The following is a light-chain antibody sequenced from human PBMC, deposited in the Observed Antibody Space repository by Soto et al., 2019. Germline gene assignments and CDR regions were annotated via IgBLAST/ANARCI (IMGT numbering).Light chain of an antibody. CDR1: QSITNW. J-gene: IGKJ1*01. V-gene: IGKV1-5*01. CDR3: QQYNSYSRT. Sequence: DIQMTQSPSTLSASVGDRVTITCRASQSITNWLAWCQQKPGKAPKLVIHDASSLESGVPSRFSGSGSGTEFTLTISSLQPDDFATYYCQQYNSYSRTFGQGTKV. CDR2: DAS.